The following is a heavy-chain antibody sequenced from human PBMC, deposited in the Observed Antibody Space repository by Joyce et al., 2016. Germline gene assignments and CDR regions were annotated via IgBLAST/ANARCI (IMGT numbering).Heavy chain of an antibody. V-gene: IGHV3-48*03. CDR1: GFTFSRYD. CDR2: IRGPGDII. D-gene: IGHD3/OR15-3a*01. Sequence: EVQLVESGGGLVQPGGSLRLSCAASGFTFSRYDMNWVRQAPGKGLEWISFIRGPGDIIYYADSVKGRFSISRDNAKNSLYLQMNSLRAEDRAVYYCTRDFKNFWTGYFDYWGQGILVTVSS. CDR3: TRDFKNFWTGYFDY. J-gene: IGHJ4*02.